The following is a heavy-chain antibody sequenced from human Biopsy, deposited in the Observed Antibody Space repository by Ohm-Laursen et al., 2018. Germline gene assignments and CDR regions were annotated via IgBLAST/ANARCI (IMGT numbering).Heavy chain of an antibody. J-gene: IGHJ4*02. D-gene: IGHD2-8*01. CDR2: INCKTGAT. CDR3: ARDPLNGHKHFDY. V-gene: IGHV1-2*02. Sequence: VAPVKVSCKASSYTFTDYNIHWMRQAPGQGLEWLGYINCKTGATNYAQKFQGTVTMTRDTSISTAYLALGSLRSADTAIYYCARDPLNGHKHFDYWGQGSLVTVSS. CDR1: SYTFTDYN.